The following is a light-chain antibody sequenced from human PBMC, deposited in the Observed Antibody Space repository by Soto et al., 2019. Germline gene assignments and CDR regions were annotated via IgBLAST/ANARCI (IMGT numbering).Light chain of an antibody. J-gene: IGLJ2*01. CDR1: TSNIGAGYD. Sequence: QPVLTQPPSVSGAPGQRVTISCTGSTSNIGAGYDVHWYQHLPGTAPKLLIYTNNNRPSGVPDRFSGSKSGASASLAITGLQAEDEADYYCQSFDSKMSVVFGGGTKLTVL. CDR2: TNN. CDR3: QSFDSKMSVV. V-gene: IGLV1-40*01.